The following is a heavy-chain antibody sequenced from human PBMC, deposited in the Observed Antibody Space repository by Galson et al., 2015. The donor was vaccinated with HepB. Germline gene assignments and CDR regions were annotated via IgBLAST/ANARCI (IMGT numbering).Heavy chain of an antibody. J-gene: IGHJ5*02. CDR1: GFTFSNAW. V-gene: IGHV3-15*01. D-gene: IGHD3-10*01. CDR2: IKSKTDGGTT. Sequence: SLRLSCAASGFTFSNAWLSWVRQAPGRGLEWVGRIKSKTDGGTTDYAAPVKGRFTISRDDSKNTLYLQMNSLKTEDTAVYYCTTYVVRGVIRNWFDPWGQGTLVTVSS. CDR3: TTYVVRGVIRNWFDP.